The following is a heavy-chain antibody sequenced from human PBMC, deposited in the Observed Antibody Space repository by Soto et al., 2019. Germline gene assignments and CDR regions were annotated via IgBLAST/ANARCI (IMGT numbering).Heavy chain of an antibody. Sequence: GESLKISCKGSGYSFTTYWIGWVRQMPGKGLEWMGIIYPGDSDTRYSPSFQGQVTISADKSISTAYLKMRSVTAADTAVYYCARGISKYSSWYEPHTWFDAWGQGALVTVSS. CDR3: ARGISKYSSWYEPHTWFDA. J-gene: IGHJ5*02. D-gene: IGHD6-13*01. V-gene: IGHV5-51*01. CDR1: GYSFTTYW. CDR2: IYPGDSDT.